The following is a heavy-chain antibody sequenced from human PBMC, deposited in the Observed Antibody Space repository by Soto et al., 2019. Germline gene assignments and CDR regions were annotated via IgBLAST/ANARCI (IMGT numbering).Heavy chain of an antibody. D-gene: IGHD6-6*01. Sequence: QPGGSLRLSCAASGFTFSSYAMSWVRQAPGKGLEWVSAISGSGGSTYYADSVKGRFTISRDNSKNTLYLQMNSLRAEDTAVYYCAKGSEQLSYYYYGMDVWGQGTTVTVSS. V-gene: IGHV3-23*01. CDR1: GFTFSSYA. CDR3: AKGSEQLSYYYYGMDV. J-gene: IGHJ6*02. CDR2: ISGSGGST.